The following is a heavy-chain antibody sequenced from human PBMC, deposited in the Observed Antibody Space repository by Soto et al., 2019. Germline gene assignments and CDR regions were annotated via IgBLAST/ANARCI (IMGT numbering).Heavy chain of an antibody. CDR1: GFTVSSYA. D-gene: IGHD3-16*01. J-gene: IGHJ6*03. V-gene: IGHV3-23*01. CDR3: AKALRFTFTTGYYMDV. Sequence: EVQLLESGGGLVQPGGSLRLSCAASGFTVSSYAMSWVRQAPGKGLEWVSVISGSGSTYSADSAKGGFTISRDSSKNKVYLQMNSLRAEDTAVYYCAKALRFTFTTGYYMDVWGRGTTVTVSS. CDR2: ISGSGST.